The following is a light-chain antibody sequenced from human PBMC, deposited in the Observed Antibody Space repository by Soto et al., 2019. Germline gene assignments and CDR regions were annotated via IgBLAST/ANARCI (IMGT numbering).Light chain of an antibody. V-gene: IGKV3-20*01. J-gene: IGKJ1*01. CDR2: GAS. CDR3: QQYAGSPWT. CDR1: QSVSSTY. Sequence: EIVLTHSPDTRSLSPGERATLSCRASQSVSSTYLAWYQQKPGQAPRLLIYGASSRATGITDRFSGSGSGTDFTLIISRLEPEDFAVYYCQQYAGSPWTFGQGTKAAIK.